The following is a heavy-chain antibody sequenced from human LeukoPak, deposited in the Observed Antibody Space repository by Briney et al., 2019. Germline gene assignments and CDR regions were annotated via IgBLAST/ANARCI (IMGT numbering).Heavy chain of an antibody. J-gene: IGHJ2*01. D-gene: IGHD3-16*01. V-gene: IGHV4-34*01. CDR2: INHSGST. Sequence: SESLPLTCAVYGGSFSGYYWSWIRQPPGKGLEWIGEINHSGSTNYNPSLKSRVTISVDTSKNQFSLRLSSVTAADTAVYYCVRDDDGIIDLWGRGTLVTVSS. CDR1: GGSFSGYY. CDR3: VRDDDGIIDL.